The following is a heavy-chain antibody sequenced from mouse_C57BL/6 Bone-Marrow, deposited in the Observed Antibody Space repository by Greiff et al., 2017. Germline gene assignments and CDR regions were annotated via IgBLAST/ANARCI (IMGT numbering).Heavy chain of an antibody. CDR2: IDPENGDT. V-gene: IGHV14-4*01. J-gene: IGHJ4*01. CDR1: GFNIKDDY. CDR3: TRRGNYGNAMDY. D-gene: IGHD2-1*01. Sequence: VQLQQSGAELVRPGASVKLSCTASGFNIKDDYMHWVKQRPEQGLEWIGWIDPENGDTEYASKFQGKATITADTSSNTAYLQLSSLTSEDTAVYYCTRRGNYGNAMDYWGQGTSVTVSS.